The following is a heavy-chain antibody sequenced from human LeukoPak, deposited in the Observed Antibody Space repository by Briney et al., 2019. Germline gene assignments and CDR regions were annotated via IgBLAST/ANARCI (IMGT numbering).Heavy chain of an antibody. CDR3: AKERVRGVSYFDF. CDR1: GFVFRTYG. V-gene: IGHV3-30*02. J-gene: IGHJ4*02. D-gene: IGHD3-10*01. Sequence: GGPLRLSCAASGFVFRTYGMYWVRQAPGKGLEWVALIRYDGSDKDYADSVKGRFTISRDNSQNTLYLQMNSLQPDDTAVYYCAKERVRGVSYFDFWGQGSLVTVSS. CDR2: IRYDGSDK.